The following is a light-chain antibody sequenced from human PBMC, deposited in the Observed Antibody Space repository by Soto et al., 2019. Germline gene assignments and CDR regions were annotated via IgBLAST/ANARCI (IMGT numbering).Light chain of an antibody. V-gene: IGKV1-12*01. J-gene: IGKJ4*01. CDR2: AAS. CDR3: KQSRSFPLT. CDR1: QASRKW. Sequence: EIQMTQSPSSLSPSVGDRVTITCRGRQASRKWLAWYEQKQGDAPKXLIFAASSLQSGLPSRFSGGGSGTDFSITISSLQPEDFETYYCKQSRSFPLTFGGGTKVDIK.